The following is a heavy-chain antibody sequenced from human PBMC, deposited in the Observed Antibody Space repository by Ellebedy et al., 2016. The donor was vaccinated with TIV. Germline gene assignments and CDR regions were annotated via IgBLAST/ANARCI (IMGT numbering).Heavy chain of an antibody. Sequence: MPSETLSLTCTVSGGSISSYYWSWIRQPPGKALEWIGYIDYSGSTNYNPSPKRRVTISLDMSKNQFSLNLNSVTAADTAMYYCARSYGDIDYWGQGTLVTVSS. V-gene: IGHV4-59*01. CDR2: IDYSGST. J-gene: IGHJ4*02. CDR3: ARSYGDIDY. D-gene: IGHD4-17*01. CDR1: GGSISSYY.